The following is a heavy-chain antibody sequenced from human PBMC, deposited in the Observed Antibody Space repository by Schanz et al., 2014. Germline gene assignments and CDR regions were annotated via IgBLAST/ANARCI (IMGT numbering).Heavy chain of an antibody. CDR3: MAMGRNTSHYFDH. Sequence: EVQLVESGGDLVQPGGSLRIPCAASGFTFSGYAMSWVRQAPGKGLEWVSSIVGGGGRTYYADSVKGRFTISRDNSKNTLFLQMDSLRVEDTAVYYCMAMGRNTSHYFDHWGQGTLVTVSS. CDR2: IVGGGGRT. V-gene: IGHV3-23*04. D-gene: IGHD1-1*01. J-gene: IGHJ4*02. CDR1: GFTFSGYA.